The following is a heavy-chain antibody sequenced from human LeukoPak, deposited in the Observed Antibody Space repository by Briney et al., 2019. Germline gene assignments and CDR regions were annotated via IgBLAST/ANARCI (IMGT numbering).Heavy chain of an antibody. CDR2: ISGSGGST. CDR3: AKSTGATVTTNY. J-gene: IGHJ4*02. CDR1: GFTFSSYA. D-gene: IGHD4-17*01. V-gene: IGHV3-23*01. Sequence: PGGPLRLSCAASGFTFSSYAMSWVRQAPGKGLEWVSAISGSGGSTYYADSVKGRFTISRDNSKDTLYLQMNSLRAEDTAVYYCAKSTGATVTTNYWGQGTLVTVSS.